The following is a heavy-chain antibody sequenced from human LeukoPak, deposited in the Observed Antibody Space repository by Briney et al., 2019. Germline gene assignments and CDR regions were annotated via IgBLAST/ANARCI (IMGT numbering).Heavy chain of an antibody. CDR1: GYTYTNYS. CDR2: ISAYTGNR. CDR3: ARASYCSDCSCYSYY. D-gene: IGHD2-15*01. V-gene: IGHV1-18*01. J-gene: IGHJ4*02. Sequence: GASVTVSFKDSGYTYTNYSISWVRQAPGQGLGWIGWISAYTGNRIYAQNVKGRVTMTTDTSTSTAYMELMSLKSDDTAVYYCARASYCSDCSCYSYYWGQGTLVTVSS.